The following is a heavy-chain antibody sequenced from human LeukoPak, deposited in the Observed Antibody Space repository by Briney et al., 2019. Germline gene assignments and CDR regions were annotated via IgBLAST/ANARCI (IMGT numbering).Heavy chain of an antibody. V-gene: IGHV3-21*01. D-gene: IGHD2-15*01. CDR2: ISSSSSYI. CDR3: ARDLYCSGGSCYSDSAYYFDY. J-gene: IGHJ4*02. CDR1: GFTFSSYS. Sequence: GGSLRLSCAASGFTFSSYSVNWVRQAPGKGLEWVSSISSSSSYIYYADSVKGRFTISRDNAKNSLYLQMNSLRAEDTAVYYCARDLYCSGGSCYSDSAYYFDYWGQGTLVTVSS.